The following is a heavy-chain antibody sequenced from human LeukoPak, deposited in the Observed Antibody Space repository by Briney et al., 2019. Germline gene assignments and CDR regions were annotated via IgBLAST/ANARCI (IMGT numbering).Heavy chain of an antibody. J-gene: IGHJ4*02. D-gene: IGHD3-16*01. CDR2: IWYDGSYK. V-gene: IGHV3-33*01. Sequence: PGRSLRLSCAASGFTFSNYGMHWVRQAPGKGLEWVAVIWYDGSYKYYVDSVKGRFTISRDNSKNTLYLQMNSLRAEDTAVYYCARGLFLGPNDYWGQGTLVTVSS. CDR1: GFTFSNYG. CDR3: ARGLFLGPNDY.